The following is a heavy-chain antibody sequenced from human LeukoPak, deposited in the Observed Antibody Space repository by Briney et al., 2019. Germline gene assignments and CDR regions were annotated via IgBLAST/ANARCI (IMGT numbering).Heavy chain of an antibody. CDR3: ARDQTRILEWLTAFDP. J-gene: IGHJ5*02. V-gene: IGHV4-4*07. CDR1: GGSISSYY. CDR2: IYTSGST. D-gene: IGHD3-3*01. Sequence: SETLSLTCTVSGGSISSYYWSWIRQPAGKGLEWIGRIYTSGSTNYNPSLKSRVTMSVDTSKNQFSLKLSSVTGADTAVYYCARDQTRILEWLTAFDPWGQGTLVTVSS.